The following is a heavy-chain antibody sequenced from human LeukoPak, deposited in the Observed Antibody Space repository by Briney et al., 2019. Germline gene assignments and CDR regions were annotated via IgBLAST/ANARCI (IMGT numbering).Heavy chain of an antibody. CDR2: IYYSGST. D-gene: IGHD3-3*01. CDR1: GGSFSGYY. V-gene: IGHV4-30-4*01. J-gene: IGHJ4*02. CDR3: ARGRFVLRFLEWLGNYFDY. Sequence: SETLSLTCAVYGGSFSGYYWSWIRQPPGKGLEWIGYIYYSGSTYYNPSLKSRVTISVDTSKNQFSLKLSSVTAADTAVYYCARGRFVLRFLEWLGNYFDYWGQGTLVTVSS.